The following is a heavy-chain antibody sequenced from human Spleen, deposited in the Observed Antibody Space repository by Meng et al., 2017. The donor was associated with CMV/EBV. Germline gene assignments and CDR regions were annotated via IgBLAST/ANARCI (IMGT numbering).Heavy chain of an antibody. Sequence: GSLRLSCAVYGGSFSTYYWSWIRQPPGKGLEWIGYIYYSGSTNYNPSLKSRVTISVDTSKNQFSLKLSSVTAADTAVYYCAMEITGNYFDYWGQGTLVTVSS. CDR2: IYYSGST. J-gene: IGHJ4*02. CDR3: AMEITGNYFDY. D-gene: IGHD1-1*01. V-gene: IGHV4-59*01. CDR1: GGSFSTYY.